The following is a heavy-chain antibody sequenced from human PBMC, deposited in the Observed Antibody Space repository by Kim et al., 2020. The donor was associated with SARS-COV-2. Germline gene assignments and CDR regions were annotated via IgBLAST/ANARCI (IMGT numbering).Heavy chain of an antibody. D-gene: IGHD5-18*01. V-gene: IGHV1-46*01. CDR3: ARGTAMVTGGMDV. Sequence: AQKFQGRVTMTRDTSTSTVYMELSSLRSEDTAVYYCARGTAMVTGGMDVWGQGTTVNVSS. J-gene: IGHJ6*02.